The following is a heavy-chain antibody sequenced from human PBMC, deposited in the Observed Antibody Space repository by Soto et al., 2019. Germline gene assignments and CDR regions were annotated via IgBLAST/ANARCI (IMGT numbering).Heavy chain of an antibody. CDR2: INPNGGNT. Sequence: ASVKVSCKASGYTFTSYDINWVRQATGQGLEWMGWINPNGGNTGYAQKLQGRVTMTKDTSTDTVYLELSSLRSEDTAVYYCTTIRDGTIFGLPTAHWGQRTLVTVSS. J-gene: IGHJ4*02. V-gene: IGHV1-8*01. CDR3: TTIRDGTIFGLPTAH. D-gene: IGHD3-3*01. CDR1: GYTFTSYD.